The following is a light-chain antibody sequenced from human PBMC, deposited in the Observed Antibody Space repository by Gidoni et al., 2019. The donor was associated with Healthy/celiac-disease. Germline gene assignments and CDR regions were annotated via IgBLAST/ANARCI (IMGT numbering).Light chain of an antibody. CDR1: QSVLSSSNNKNY. Sequence: DIVMTTSPDPLAVSLAGRATINCKSSQSVLSSSNNKNYLAWYQQKPGQPPKLLIYWASTRESGVPDRFSGSGSGTDFTLTISSLQAEDVAVYYCQQYYSTPPYTFGQGTKLEIK. V-gene: IGKV4-1*01. CDR3: QQYYSTPPYT. CDR2: WAS. J-gene: IGKJ2*01.